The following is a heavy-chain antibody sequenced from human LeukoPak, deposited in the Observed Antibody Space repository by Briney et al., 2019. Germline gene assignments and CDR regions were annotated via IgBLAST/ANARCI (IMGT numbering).Heavy chain of an antibody. CDR2: INHSGST. CDR1: GGSFSGYY. D-gene: IGHD5-24*01. Sequence: PSETLSLTCAVYGGSFSGYYWSWIRQPPGKGLEWIGEINHSGSTNYNPSHKSRVTISVDTSKNQFSLKLSSVTAADTAVYYCARGTRWLQPYYFDYWGQGTLVTVSS. J-gene: IGHJ4*02. CDR3: ARGTRWLQPYYFDY. V-gene: IGHV4-34*01.